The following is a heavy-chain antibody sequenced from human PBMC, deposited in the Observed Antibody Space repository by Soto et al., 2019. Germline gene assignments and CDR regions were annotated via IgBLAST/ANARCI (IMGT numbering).Heavy chain of an antibody. CDR2: IYYSGST. V-gene: IGHV4-30-4*01. J-gene: IGHJ4*02. D-gene: IGHD3-10*01. Sequence: SETLSLTCTVSGGSISSGDYYWSWIRQPPGKGLEWIGHIYYSGSTYYNPSLKSRVTISVDTSKNQFSLKLSSVTAADTAVYYCARVRERRITMVRGVMPLFDYWGQGTLVTVSS. CDR3: ARVRERRITMVRGVMPLFDY. CDR1: GGSISSGDYY.